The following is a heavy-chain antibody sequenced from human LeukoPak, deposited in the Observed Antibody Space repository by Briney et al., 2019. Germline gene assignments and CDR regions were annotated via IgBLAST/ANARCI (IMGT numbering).Heavy chain of an antibody. V-gene: IGHV4-34*01. CDR2: INHSGST. D-gene: IGHD2-2*03. CDR3: ARARLDIVVVPAGYYFDY. J-gene: IGHJ4*02. Sequence: SDTLSLTCAVYGGSFSGYYWSWIRQPPGKGLEWIGEINHSGSTNYNPSLKSRVTISVDTSKNQFSLKLSSVTAADTAVYYCARARLDIVVVPAGYYFDYWGQGTLVSVSS. CDR1: GGSFSGYY.